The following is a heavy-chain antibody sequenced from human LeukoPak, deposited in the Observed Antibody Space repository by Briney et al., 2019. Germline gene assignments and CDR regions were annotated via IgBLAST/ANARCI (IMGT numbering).Heavy chain of an antibody. D-gene: IGHD3-22*01. CDR3: ARGRYSSGYYLDY. J-gene: IGHJ4*02. CDR2: ISYEGSNK. CDR1: GFTFSSYA. V-gene: IGHV3-30-3*01. Sequence: GGSLRLSCAASGFTFSSYAMHWVRQAPGKGLEWVAVISYEGSNKYYADSVKGRFTISRDRYKNTLYLQMNSLRAEDTAVYCCARGRYSSGYYLDYWGQGTLVTVSS.